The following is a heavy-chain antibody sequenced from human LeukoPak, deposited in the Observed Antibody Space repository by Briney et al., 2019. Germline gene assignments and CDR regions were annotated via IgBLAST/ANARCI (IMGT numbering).Heavy chain of an antibody. V-gene: IGHV3-72*01. CDR3: GRLLHGLGTGYYGLDV. D-gene: IGHD3-10*01. J-gene: IGHJ6*02. CDR1: GFTCSDHY. Sequence: GGSLRLSCAASGFTCSDHYMAWVRQAPGKGLEWVGRSRNKANSCTTDYAASVKGRFTISRDDSKNSLYLQMNSLKTEDTAVYYCGRLLHGLGTGYYGLDVWGQGTTVTVSS. CDR2: SRNKANSCTT.